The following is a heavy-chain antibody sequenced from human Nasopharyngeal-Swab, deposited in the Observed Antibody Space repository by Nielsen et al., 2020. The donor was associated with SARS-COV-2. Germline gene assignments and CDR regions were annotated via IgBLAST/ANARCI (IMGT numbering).Heavy chain of an antibody. CDR1: GFSLSTNGVG. D-gene: IGHD3-3*01. Sequence: SGPTLVKPTQTLTLTCTFSGFSLSTNGVGVGWIRQPPGKALEWLALIYWIDDKRYSPSLKSRLTITKDTSKSQVVLTMTNMDPVDTATYYCARNGLLEWTGDFYYYYMDVWGKGTTVTVSS. CDR3: ARNGLLEWTGDFYYYYMDV. CDR2: IYWIDDK. J-gene: IGHJ6*03. V-gene: IGHV2-5*01.